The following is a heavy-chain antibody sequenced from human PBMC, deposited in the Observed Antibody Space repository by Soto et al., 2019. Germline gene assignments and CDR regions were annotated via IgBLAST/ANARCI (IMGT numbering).Heavy chain of an antibody. J-gene: IGHJ4*02. D-gene: IGHD1-26*01. CDR2: INHSGST. CDR1: GGSFSGYY. Sequence: NTSETLSLTCAVYGGSFSGYYWSWIRQPPGKGLEWIGEINHSGSTNYNPSLKSRVTISVDKSKNQFSLKLSSVTAADTAVYYCASGYGKNDYWGQGPLVTVSS. V-gene: IGHV4-34*01. CDR3: ASGYGKNDY.